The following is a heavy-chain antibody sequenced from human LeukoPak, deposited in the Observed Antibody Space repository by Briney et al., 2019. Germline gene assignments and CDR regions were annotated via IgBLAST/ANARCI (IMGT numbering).Heavy chain of an antibody. J-gene: IGHJ4*02. CDR2: IGTAGDT. D-gene: IGHD3-10*01. CDR3: ARVNGAYCFYRSGSYYDY. Sequence: GGSLRLSCAASGLTFSSYDMHWVRQATGKGLEWVPAIGTAGDTYYPGSVKGRFTISRENAKNSLYLQMNSLRAGDTAVYYCARVNGAYCFYRSGSYYDYCGQGTLVTVSS. CDR1: GLTFSSYD. V-gene: IGHV3-13*04.